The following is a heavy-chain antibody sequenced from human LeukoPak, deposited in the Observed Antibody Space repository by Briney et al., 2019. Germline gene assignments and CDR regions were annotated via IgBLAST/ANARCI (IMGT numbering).Heavy chain of an antibody. D-gene: IGHD3-22*01. J-gene: IGHJ3*02. CDR2: ISYSGST. CDR3: AREVEYYDSSGYRPHAFDI. V-gene: IGHV4-39*02. CDR1: DGSIINNNHY. Sequence: PSETLSLTCTVSDGSIINNNHYWGWTRQPPGKGLEWIGSISYSGSTAYNPSLRSRVTISVDTSKNQFSLKVSSVTAADTAVYYCAREVEYYDSSGYRPHAFDIWGQGTLVTVSS.